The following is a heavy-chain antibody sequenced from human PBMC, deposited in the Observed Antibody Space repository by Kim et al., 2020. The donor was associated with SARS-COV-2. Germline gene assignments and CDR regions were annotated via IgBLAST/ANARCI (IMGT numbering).Heavy chain of an antibody. CDR3: AKDITLLGGVSVRAFDI. Sequence: GGSLRLSCAASGFTFDDYAMHWVRQAPGKGLEWVSGISWNSGSIGYADSVKGRFTISRDNAKNSLYLQMNSLRAEDTALYYCAKDITLLGGVSVRAFDIWGQGTMVTVSS. D-gene: IGHD3-16*01. J-gene: IGHJ3*02. CDR2: ISWNSGSI. CDR1: GFTFDDYA. V-gene: IGHV3-9*01.